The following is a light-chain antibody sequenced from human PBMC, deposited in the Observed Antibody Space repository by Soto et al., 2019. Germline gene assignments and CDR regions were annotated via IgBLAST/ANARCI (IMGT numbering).Light chain of an antibody. CDR1: QNINNW. V-gene: IGKV1-5*03. Sequence: DIQMTQSPSTLSASVGDKVIITCRTSQNINNWFAWYQQKPGKAPHLLIYKASSSESGVPSRFSGSGSGTEFTLTISSLQPDDVATYYCQQYDSPPYTFGQGTKLDIK. CDR2: KAS. CDR3: QQYDSPPYT. J-gene: IGKJ2*01.